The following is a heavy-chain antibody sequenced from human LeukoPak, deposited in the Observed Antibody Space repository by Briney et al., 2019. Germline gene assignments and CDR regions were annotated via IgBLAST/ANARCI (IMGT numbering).Heavy chain of an antibody. CDR1: GFTFINYP. Sequence: GGSLRLSCAASGFTFINYPMSWVRQAPGKGLEWVAIISGSGDTTYYADSVKGRFTISIDNSKNTLYLQMNSLRAEDTAVYYCAKDSLSVSGHYYDSDYWGQGTLVTVSS. CDR2: ISGSGDTT. V-gene: IGHV3-23*01. CDR3: AKDSLSVSGHYYDSDY. D-gene: IGHD1-26*01. J-gene: IGHJ4*02.